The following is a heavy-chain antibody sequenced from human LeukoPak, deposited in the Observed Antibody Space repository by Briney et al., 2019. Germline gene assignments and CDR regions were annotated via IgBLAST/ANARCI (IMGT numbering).Heavy chain of an antibody. V-gene: IGHV3-23*01. J-gene: IGHJ6*03. D-gene: IGHD6-6*01. CDR1: GIIFSSYG. CDR2: ISGSGVTT. CDR3: AKALAAARPVYYYYMDV. Sequence: SGGSLRLSCAASGIIFSSYGMSWVRQAPGKGLEWVAGISGSGVTTYYADSVKGRFTISRDNSKNMLYLQMNSLRAEDTAVYYCAKALAAARPVYYYYMDVWGKGTTVTVSS.